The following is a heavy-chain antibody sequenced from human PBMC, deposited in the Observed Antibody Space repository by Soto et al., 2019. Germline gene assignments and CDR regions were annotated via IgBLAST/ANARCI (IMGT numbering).Heavy chain of an antibody. CDR2: INPSGGST. Sequence: QVQLVQSGAEVKKPGASVKVSCKASGYTFTSYYMHWVRQAPGQGLEWMGIINPSGGSTSYAQKFQGRVTMNRDTSTSTVYMELSSLRSEDTAVYSCARIHCSSTSCYAYLDYWGQGTLVTVSS. CDR3: ARIHCSSTSCYAYLDY. D-gene: IGHD2-2*01. J-gene: IGHJ4*02. CDR1: GYTFTSYY. V-gene: IGHV1-46*03.